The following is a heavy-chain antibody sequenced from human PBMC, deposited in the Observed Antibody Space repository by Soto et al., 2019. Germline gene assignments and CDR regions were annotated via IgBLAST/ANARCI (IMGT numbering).Heavy chain of an antibody. J-gene: IGHJ6*03. CDR3: AKDLKPGSRWSLGGVEHCMDV. V-gene: IGHV3-30*18. Sequence: QVQLVESGGGVVQPGRSLRLSCVGSGFSFSSYDMNWVRQAPGTGLEWVALMSYDGSKKYYGDSVRGRVTISRDNSKNTLYLPMDHLRPEDTAIYYWAKDLKPGSRWSLGGVEHCMDVWGRGTTVSVSS. CDR2: MSYDGSKK. D-gene: IGHD3-16*01. CDR1: GFSFSSYD.